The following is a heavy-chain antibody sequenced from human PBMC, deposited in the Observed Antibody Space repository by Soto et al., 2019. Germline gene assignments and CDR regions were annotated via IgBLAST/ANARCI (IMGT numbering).Heavy chain of an antibody. J-gene: IGHJ6*03. CDR3: ARQVAGDYYYYLDV. CDR1: GGSISNYY. Sequence: ASETLSLTCTVSGGSISNYYWSWIRQPPGKGLEWIGYFYYTGITNYNPSLKSRVTISVDTSKNQFSLKLSSVTAADTAVYYCARQVAGDYYYYLDVWGKGTTVTVSS. V-gene: IGHV4-59*08. CDR2: FYYTGIT.